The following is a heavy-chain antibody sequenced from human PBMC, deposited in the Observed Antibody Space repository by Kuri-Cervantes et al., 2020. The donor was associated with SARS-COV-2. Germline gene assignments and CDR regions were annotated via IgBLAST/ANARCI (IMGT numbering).Heavy chain of an antibody. D-gene: IGHD3-10*01. CDR1: GYTFTSYY. V-gene: IGHV1-46*01. Sequence: ASVKVSCKASGYTFTSYYMHWVRQAPGQGLEWMGIINPSGGSTSYAQKFQGRVTMTTDTSTSTAYMELRSLRSDDTAVYYCARGPHYYGSGSYAPSDYWGQGTLVTVSS. CDR2: INPSGGST. CDR3: ARGPHYYGSGSYAPSDY. J-gene: IGHJ4*02.